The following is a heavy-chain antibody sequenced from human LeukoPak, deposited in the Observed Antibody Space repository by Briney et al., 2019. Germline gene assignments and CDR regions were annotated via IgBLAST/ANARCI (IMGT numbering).Heavy chain of an antibody. CDR2: ISAYNGNT. J-gene: IGHJ3*02. CDR3: ARNGRILDALDI. Sequence: ASVKVSCKASGGTFSSYAISWVRQAPGQGLEWMGWISAYNGNTNYAQKLQGRVTMTTDTSTSTAYMELRSLRSDDTAVYYCARNGRILDALDIWGQGTMVTVSS. V-gene: IGHV1-18*01. D-gene: IGHD2-15*01. CDR1: GGTFSSYA.